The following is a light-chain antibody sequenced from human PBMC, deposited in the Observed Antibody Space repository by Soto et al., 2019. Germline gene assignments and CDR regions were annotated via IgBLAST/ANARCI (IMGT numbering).Light chain of an antibody. V-gene: IGKV3-15*01. CDR3: QQYNNWPQT. CDR2: GTS. Sequence: EIVMTQFPATLSVSPGERATLSCRASQSVSSKLAWHQQKPGQAPRLLIYGTSTRATGIPARFSGSGSGTEFTLTISSLQSEDFAVYYCQQYNNWPQTLGQGTKVDIK. J-gene: IGKJ1*01. CDR1: QSVSSK.